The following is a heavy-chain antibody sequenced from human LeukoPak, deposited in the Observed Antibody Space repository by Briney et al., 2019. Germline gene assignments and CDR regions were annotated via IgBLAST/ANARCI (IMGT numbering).Heavy chain of an antibody. CDR1: GGSISSYY. CDR2: IFYSGST. V-gene: IGHV4-59*01. Sequence: PSETLSLTCTVYGGSISSYYWSWIRQPPGKGLEWIGYIFYSGSTNYNPSLKSRVTISVNTSKNQFSLKLSSVTAADTAVYYCARDQGSCSSTTCYRPNWFDPWGQGTLVTVSS. CDR3: ARDQGSCSSTTCYRPNWFDP. J-gene: IGHJ5*02. D-gene: IGHD2-2*01.